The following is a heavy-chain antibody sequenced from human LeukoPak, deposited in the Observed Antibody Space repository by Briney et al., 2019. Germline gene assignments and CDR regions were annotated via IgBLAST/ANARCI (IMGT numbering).Heavy chain of an antibody. CDR2: IYYSGST. J-gene: IGHJ4*02. CDR3: ASVRGYCSSTSCYNLWVASVPGDY. CDR1: GGSISSSSYY. D-gene: IGHD2-2*02. Sequence: PSETLSLTCTVSGGSISSSSYYWGWIRQPPGKGLEWIGSIYYSGSTYYNPSLKSRVTISVDTSKNQFSLKLSSVTAADTAVYYCASVRGYCSSTSCYNLWVASVPGDYWGQGTLVTVSS. V-gene: IGHV4-39*01.